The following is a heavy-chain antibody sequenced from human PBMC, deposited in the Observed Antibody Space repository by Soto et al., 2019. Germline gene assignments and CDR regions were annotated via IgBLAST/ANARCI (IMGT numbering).Heavy chain of an antibody. CDR2: ISAYNGNT. CDR3: ARTSDEYYDILTGYGYFDY. J-gene: IGHJ4*02. V-gene: IGHV1-18*01. D-gene: IGHD3-9*01. Sequence: ASVKVSCKASGYTFTSYGISWVRQAPGQGLEWMGWISAYNGNTNYAQKLQGRVTMTTDTSTSTAYMELRSLRSDDTAVYYCARTSDEYYDILTGYGYFDYWGQGTLVT. CDR1: GYTFTSYG.